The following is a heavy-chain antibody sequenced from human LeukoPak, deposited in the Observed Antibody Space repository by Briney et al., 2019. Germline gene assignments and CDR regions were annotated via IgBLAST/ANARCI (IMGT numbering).Heavy chain of an antibody. J-gene: IGHJ5*02. CDR2: INDSGSN. CDR1: GRSISSYY. Sequence: AETLSLTCSVSGRSISSYYGRWIRQPRGEGLEWIMEINDSGSNNYNPSLKSRATTSVNTSKNQFSLKMSSVTAADTAVYYCARRGNCNFNPWGQGTMVTVSS. CDR3: ARRGNCNFNP. D-gene: IGHD4-23*01. V-gene: IGHV4-34*01.